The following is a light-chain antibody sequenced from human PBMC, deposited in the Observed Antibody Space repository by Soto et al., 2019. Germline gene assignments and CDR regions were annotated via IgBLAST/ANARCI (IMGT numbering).Light chain of an antibody. CDR2: EGS. V-gene: IGLV2-23*01. CDR1: SSDVGNYNL. Sequence: QAVVAQPASVSRSPGQSITISCTGTSSDVGNYNLVSWYQQHPGQAPKLMIFEGSKRPSGVSNRFSGSKSGNTASLTISGLQAEDEADYYCCSYAGPSPVVFGGGTKVTVL. J-gene: IGLJ3*02. CDR3: CSYAGPSPVV.